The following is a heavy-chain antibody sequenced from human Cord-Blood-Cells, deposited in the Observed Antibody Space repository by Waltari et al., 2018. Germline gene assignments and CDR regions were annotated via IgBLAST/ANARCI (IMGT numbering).Heavy chain of an antibody. D-gene: IGHD7-27*01. V-gene: IGHV1-69*10. Sequence: QVQLVQSGAEVKKPGSSVKVSCKASGGTFSSYAISWVRQAPGQGLEWMGGIIPILGIANYAQKFQGRVTITADKSTSTAYMVLSSLRSEDTAVYYCARDRVTGDAFDIWGQGTMVTVSS. CDR1: GGTFSSYA. J-gene: IGHJ3*02. CDR3: ARDRVTGDAFDI. CDR2: IIPILGIA.